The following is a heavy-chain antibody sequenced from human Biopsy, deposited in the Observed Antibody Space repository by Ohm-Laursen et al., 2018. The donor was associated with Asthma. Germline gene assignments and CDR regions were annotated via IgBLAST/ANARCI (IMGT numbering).Heavy chain of an antibody. D-gene: IGHD3-9*01. Sequence: SVKVSCKASGYNFISFAIHWVRQAPGQRLEWMGRVNTGNGDTKYSQKFQGRVTITRDTSASTAYMELRSLRSEDTATYYCARTYYDFLTGQVKDVFGVWGQGTMVTVSS. CDR3: ARTYYDFLTGQVKDVFGV. CDR2: VNTGNGDT. CDR1: GYNFISFA. V-gene: IGHV1-3*04. J-gene: IGHJ3*01.